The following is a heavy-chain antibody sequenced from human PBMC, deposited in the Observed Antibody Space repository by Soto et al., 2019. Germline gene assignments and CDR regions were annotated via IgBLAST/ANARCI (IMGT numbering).Heavy chain of an antibody. V-gene: IGHV3-23*01. CDR2: IRGSGGST. D-gene: IGHD2-2*01. Sequence: EVQLLESGGGLVQPGGSLRLSCAASGFTFSDYAMSWVRQAPGKGLEWVSDIRGSGGSTYYADSVKGRFTISRDNSKNSLYLQMNSLRAEDTAVYYCAKVYCSSISCPLDYWGQGTLVTVSS. J-gene: IGHJ4*02. CDR3: AKVYCSSISCPLDY. CDR1: GFTFSDYA.